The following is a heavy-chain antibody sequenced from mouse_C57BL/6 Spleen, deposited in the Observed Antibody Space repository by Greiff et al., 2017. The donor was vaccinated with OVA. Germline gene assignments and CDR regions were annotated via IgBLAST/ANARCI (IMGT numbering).Heavy chain of an antibody. CDR1: GYTFTSYW. V-gene: IGHV1-64*01. J-gene: IGHJ4*01. D-gene: IGHD2-2*01. Sequence: QVQPQQPGAELVKPGASVKLSCKASGYTFTSYWMHWVKQRPGQGLEWIGMIHPNSGSTNYNEKFKSKATLTVDKSSSTAYMQLSSLTSEDSAVYYCARSHYGYDYAMDYWGQGTSVTVSS. CDR2: IHPNSGST. CDR3: ARSHYGYDYAMDY.